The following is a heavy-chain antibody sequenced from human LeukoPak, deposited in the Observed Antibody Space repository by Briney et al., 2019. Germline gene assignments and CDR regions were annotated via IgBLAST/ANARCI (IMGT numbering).Heavy chain of an antibody. CDR2: IYTSGST. CDR3: ARSIVGATFPLGH. Sequence: PSETLSLTCTVSGGSVSSGSYYWSWIRQPAGKGLEWIGRIYTSGSTSYNPSLKSRVTISLDTSKNQFSLNLSSVTAADTAVYYCARSIVGATFPLGHRGQGALLTVSS. D-gene: IGHD1-26*01. CDR1: GGSVSSGSYY. V-gene: IGHV4-61*02. J-gene: IGHJ4*02.